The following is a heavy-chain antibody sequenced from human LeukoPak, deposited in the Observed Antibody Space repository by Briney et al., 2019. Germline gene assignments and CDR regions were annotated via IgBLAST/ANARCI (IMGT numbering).Heavy chain of an antibody. CDR1: GGSFSGYY. Sequence: PSETLSLTCAVYGGSFSGYYWSWIRQPPGKGLGWIGEINHSGSTSYNPSLKSRVTISVDTSKNQFSLKLSSVTAADTAVYYCARGGLTRYCSSTSCYRWFDPWGQGTLVTVSS. D-gene: IGHD2-2*01. CDR2: INHSGST. CDR3: ARGGLTRYCSSTSCYRWFDP. V-gene: IGHV4-34*01. J-gene: IGHJ5*02.